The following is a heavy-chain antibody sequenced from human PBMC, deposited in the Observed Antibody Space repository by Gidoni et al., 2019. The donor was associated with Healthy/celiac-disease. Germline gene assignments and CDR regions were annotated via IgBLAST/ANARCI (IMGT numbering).Heavy chain of an antibody. V-gene: IGHV4-34*01. J-gene: IGHJ6*02. CDR3: ARATTYSSSWYPNYYYYYGMDV. D-gene: IGHD6-13*01. Sequence: QVQLQQWGAGLLKPSETLSLTCAVYGGSFSGYYWSWLRQPPGKGLEWIGEINHSGSTNYNPALKSRVTISVDTSKNQFSLKLSSVTAADTAVYYCARATTYSSSWYPNYYYYYGMDVWGQGTTVTVSS. CDR2: INHSGST. CDR1: GGSFSGYY.